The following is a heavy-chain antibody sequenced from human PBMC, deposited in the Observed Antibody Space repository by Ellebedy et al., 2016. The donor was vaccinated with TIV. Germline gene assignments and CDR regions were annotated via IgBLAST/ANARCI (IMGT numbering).Heavy chain of an antibody. CDR2: INSDGQSV. J-gene: IGHJ6*02. CDR3: AKRSAGYYYGMDV. V-gene: IGHV3-74*03. CDR1: GFTFSKYW. Sequence: GESLKISXTASGFTFSKYWMHWVRQVPGRGLVWVSRINSDGQSVTYADVVKGRFTISRDNAKNTLHLQMDSLRVEDAGVYYCAKRSAGYYYGMDVWGQGTTVTVSS.